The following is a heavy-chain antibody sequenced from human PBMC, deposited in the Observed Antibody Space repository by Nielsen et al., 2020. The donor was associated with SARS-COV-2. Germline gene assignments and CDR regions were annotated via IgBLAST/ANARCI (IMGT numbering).Heavy chain of an antibody. D-gene: IGHD3-3*01. J-gene: IGHJ4*02. Sequence: WIRQPPGKGLEWVAVISYDGSNKYYADSVKGRFTISRDNSKNTLYLQMNSLRAEDTAVYYCAREGGDRPYYDFWSGYFLVAFDYWGQGTLVTVSS. CDR3: AREGGDRPYYDFWSGYFLVAFDY. V-gene: IGHV3-33*05. CDR2: ISYDGSNK.